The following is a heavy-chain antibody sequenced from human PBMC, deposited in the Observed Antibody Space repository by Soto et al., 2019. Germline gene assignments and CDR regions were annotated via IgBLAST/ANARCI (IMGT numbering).Heavy chain of an antibody. CDR1: GFAFSSYG. CDR3: AKDHYYDSSGYGYYYYGMDV. V-gene: IGHV3-30*18. D-gene: IGHD3-22*01. CDR2: ISYDGSNK. Sequence: GGSLRLSCAASGFAFSSYGMHWVRPAPGKGLEWVAVISYDGSNKYYADSVKGRFTISRDNSKNTLYLQMNSLRAEDTAVYYCAKDHYYDSSGYGYYYYGMDVWGQGTTVTVSS. J-gene: IGHJ6*02.